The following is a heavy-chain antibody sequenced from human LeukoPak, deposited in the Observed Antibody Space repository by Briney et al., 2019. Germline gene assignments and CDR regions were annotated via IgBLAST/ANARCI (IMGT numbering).Heavy chain of an antibody. J-gene: IGHJ4*02. CDR1: GGSISSSSYY. V-gene: IGHV4-39*01. Sequence: TSETLSLTCTVSGGSISSSSYYWGWIRQPPGKGLEWIAVIYYSGTTYFNPSLKSRVTIFVDTSKNQFSLKLSSATAADTAVYYCAEASEWSINYWGQGTLVTVSS. D-gene: IGHD3-3*01. CDR3: AEASEWSINY. CDR2: IYYSGTT.